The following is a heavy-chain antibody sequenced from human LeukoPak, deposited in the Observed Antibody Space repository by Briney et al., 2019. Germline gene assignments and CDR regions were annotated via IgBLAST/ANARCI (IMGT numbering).Heavy chain of an antibody. CDR1: GFTFSSYA. Sequence: GGSLRLSCAASGFTFSSYAMHWVRQAPGKGLEWVAVISYDGSNKYYADSVKGRFTISRDNSKNTLYLQMNSLGDEDTAVYYCVKDMYSSGWTPGHWGQGTLVTVSS. CDR3: VKDMYSSGWTPGH. CDR2: ISYDGSNK. V-gene: IGHV3-30-3*01. D-gene: IGHD6-19*01. J-gene: IGHJ4*02.